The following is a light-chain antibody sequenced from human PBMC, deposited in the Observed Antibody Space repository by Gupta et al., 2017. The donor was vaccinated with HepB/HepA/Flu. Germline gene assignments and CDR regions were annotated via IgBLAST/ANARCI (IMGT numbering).Light chain of an antibody. CDR1: QSISIR. V-gene: IGKV1-5*03. CDR2: KAS. J-gene: IGKJ1*01. CDR3: QQYNYYPWT. Sequence: DIQLTQSPSTLSASVGDRVTITCRASQSISIRLAWYQQKPGKAPNLLIYKASNLESGVPSRFSGSVSGTEFTLTISSLQPDDFATYYCQQYNYYPWTFGQGTKVEIK.